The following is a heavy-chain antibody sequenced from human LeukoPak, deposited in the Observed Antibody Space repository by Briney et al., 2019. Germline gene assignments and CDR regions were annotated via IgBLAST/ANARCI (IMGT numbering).Heavy chain of an antibody. J-gene: IGHJ4*02. CDR3: ATAYCSSTSCYRFPVD. CDR1: GGTFSSYA. Sequence: SVKVSCKASGGTFSSYAISWVRQAPGQGLEWMGGIIPIFGTANYAQKFQGRVTITADESTSTAYMELSSLRSEDTAVYYCATAYCSSTSCYRFPVDWGQGTLVTVSS. CDR2: IIPIFGTA. D-gene: IGHD2-2*01. V-gene: IGHV1-69*13.